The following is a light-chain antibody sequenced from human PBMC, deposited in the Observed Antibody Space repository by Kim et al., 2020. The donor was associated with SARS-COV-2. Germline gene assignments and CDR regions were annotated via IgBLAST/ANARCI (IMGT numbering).Light chain of an antibody. CDR3: SSYTSSSTVV. CDR1: SSDVGGYNY. CDR2: DVS. V-gene: IGLV2-14*03. Sequence: GQSITISCTGTSSDVGGYNYVSWYQQHPGKAPKLMIYDVSNRPSGVSNRFSGSKSGNTASLTISGLQAEDETDYYCSSYTSSSTVVFGGGTKLTVL. J-gene: IGLJ2*01.